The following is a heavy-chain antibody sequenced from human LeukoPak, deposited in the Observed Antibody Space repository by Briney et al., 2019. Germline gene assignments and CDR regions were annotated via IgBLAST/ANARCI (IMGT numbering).Heavy chain of an antibody. V-gene: IGHV1-18*01. CDR3: ARGPPNWGFDY. CDR1: GYTFTTYG. CDR2: INAYNGNT. D-gene: IGHD7-27*01. J-gene: IGHJ4*02. Sequence: GASVKVSCKASGYTFTTYGISWVRQAPGQVLELMGWINAYNGNTNYPQKFQGRVTMTRNTSISTAYMQLSSLRSEDTAVYYCARGPPNWGFDYWGQGTLVTVSS.